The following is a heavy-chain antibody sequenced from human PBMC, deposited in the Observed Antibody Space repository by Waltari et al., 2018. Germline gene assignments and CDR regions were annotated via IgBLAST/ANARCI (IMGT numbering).Heavy chain of an antibody. CDR1: GYSISSGYY. CDR3: ASEGVLGYCSSTSCHQLNWFDP. D-gene: IGHD2-2*01. V-gene: IGHV4-38-2*01. CDR2: IYHSGST. J-gene: IGHJ5*02. Sequence: QVQLQESGPGLVKPSETLSLTCAVSGYSISSGYYWGWIRQPPGKGLGWIGSIYHSGSTYYNPSLKSRVTISVDTSKNQFSLKLSSVTAADTAVYYCASEGVLGYCSSTSCHQLNWFDPWGQGTLVTVSS.